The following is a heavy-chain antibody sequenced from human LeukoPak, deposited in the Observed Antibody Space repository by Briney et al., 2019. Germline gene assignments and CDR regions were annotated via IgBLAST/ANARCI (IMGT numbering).Heavy chain of an antibody. J-gene: IGHJ6*02. CDR2: IYYSGST. D-gene: IGHD3-16*01. V-gene: IGHV4-59*08. CDR1: GGSISGYY. Sequence: SETLSLTCTVSGGSISGYYWSWIRQPPGKGLEWIGYIYYSGSTTYNPSLKSRATISVDTSKNQFSLKLSSVTAADTAVYYCARVAHFTFGAYGMDVWGQGTTVTVSS. CDR3: ARVAHFTFGAYGMDV.